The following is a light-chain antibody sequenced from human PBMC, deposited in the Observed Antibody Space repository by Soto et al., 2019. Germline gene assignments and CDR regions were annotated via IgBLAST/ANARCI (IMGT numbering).Light chain of an antibody. CDR1: SSNIGDNY. CDR3: GAWDSSLSAGL. V-gene: IGLV1-51*01. Sequence: QSVLTQPPSVSAAPGQKVTISCSGSSSNIGDNYASWYQQFPGTAPKLLIYDNNKRPSGIPDRFSGSKSGTSATLGITGLQTGDEADYYCGAWDSSLSAGLFGGGTKLTVL. J-gene: IGLJ2*01. CDR2: DNN.